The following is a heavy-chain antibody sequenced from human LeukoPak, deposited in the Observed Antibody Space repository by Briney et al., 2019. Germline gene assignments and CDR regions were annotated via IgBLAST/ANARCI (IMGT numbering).Heavy chain of an antibody. CDR3: ARVTHIVVVTALEGPDLGDY. CDR1: GFTVSSNY. V-gene: IGHV3-66*01. Sequence: GGSLRLSCAASGFTVSSNYMSWVRQAPGKGLEWVSIIYGDGSTYYADSVKGRFTISKDNSKNTLYLQMNSLRAEDTAVYYCARVTHIVVVTALEGPDLGDYWGQGTLVTVSS. J-gene: IGHJ4*02. CDR2: IYGDGST. D-gene: IGHD2-21*02.